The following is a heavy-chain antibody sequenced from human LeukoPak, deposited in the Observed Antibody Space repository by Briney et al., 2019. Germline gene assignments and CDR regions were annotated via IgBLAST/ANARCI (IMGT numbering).Heavy chain of an antibody. V-gene: IGHV1-2*02. CDR2: INPNSGGT. Sequence: ASVKVSCKASGYTFTGYYTHWVRQAPGQGLEWMGWINPNSGGTNYAQKFQGRVTMTRNTSISTAYMELSSLRSEDTAVYYCARVIQLDYYYYYYMDVWGKGTTVTVSS. CDR1: GYTFTGYY. D-gene: IGHD4-11*01. J-gene: IGHJ6*03. CDR3: ARVIQLDYYYYYYMDV.